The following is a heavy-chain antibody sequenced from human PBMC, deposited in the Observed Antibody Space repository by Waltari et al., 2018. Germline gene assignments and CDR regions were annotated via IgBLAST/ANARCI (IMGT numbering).Heavy chain of an antibody. V-gene: IGHV3-7*01. J-gene: IGHJ4*02. CDR1: GLTFSSYW. D-gene: IGHD7-27*01. Sequence: EVQLVESGGGLVQPGGSPRRPCAASGLTFSSYWMTWVRQAPGKGLEWVAIIKQDGSEKHYVDSVKGRFTISRDNAKNSLYLQMNSLRVEDTAIYYCARGNWAPFDYWGQGTLVTVSS. CDR3: ARGNWAPFDY. CDR2: IKQDGSEK.